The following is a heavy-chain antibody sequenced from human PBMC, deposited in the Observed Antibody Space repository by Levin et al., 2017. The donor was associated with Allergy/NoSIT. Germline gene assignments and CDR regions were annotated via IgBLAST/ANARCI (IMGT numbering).Heavy chain of an antibody. J-gene: IGHJ4*02. V-gene: IGHV3-74*01. Sequence: PGGSLRLSCAASGFTFSNYWMHWVRQAPGKGLVWVSHINSDGSNTNYADSVKGRFTISRDNAKNTLYLQMNGLRDEDTAVYYCARGGCSSTSCLDNWGQGTLVTVSP. CDR3: ARGGCSSTSCLDN. D-gene: IGHD2-2*01. CDR2: INSDGSNT. CDR1: GFTFSNYW.